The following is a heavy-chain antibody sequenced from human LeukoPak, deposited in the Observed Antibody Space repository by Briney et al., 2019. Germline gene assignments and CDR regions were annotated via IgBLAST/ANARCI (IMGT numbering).Heavy chain of an antibody. CDR2: INHSGNT. D-gene: IGHD2-2*01. J-gene: IGHJ4*02. CDR1: GGSISNSNDY. Sequence: PSQTLSLTCTVSGGSISNSNDYWSWIRQPPGKGLEWIGEINHSGNTNYNPSLKSRVTISVDTSKNQFSLKLSSVTAADTAVYHCVRAFVVVSTAPGVPVFSFDYWGQGTLVTVSS. V-gene: IGHV4-39*07. CDR3: VRAFVVVSTAPGVPVFSFDY.